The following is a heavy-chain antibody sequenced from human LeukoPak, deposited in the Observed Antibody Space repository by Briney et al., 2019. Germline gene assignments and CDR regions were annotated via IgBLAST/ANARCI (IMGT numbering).Heavy chain of an antibody. J-gene: IGHJ4*02. Sequence: PGGSLRLSCAASGFTFSSYAMSWVRQAPGKGLEWVSAISGSGGSTYYADSVKGRFTISRDNSKNTLYLQMNSLRAEDTAVYYCARGGSPLLHYFDYWGQGTLVTVSS. CDR1: GFTFSSYA. CDR3: ARGGSPLLHYFDY. CDR2: ISGSGGST. D-gene: IGHD3-10*01. V-gene: IGHV3-23*01.